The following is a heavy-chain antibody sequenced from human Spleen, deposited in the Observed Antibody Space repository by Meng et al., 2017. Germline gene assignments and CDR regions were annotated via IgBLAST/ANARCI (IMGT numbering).Heavy chain of an antibody. V-gene: IGHV3-21*01. CDR3: AVRLRNGYNYAFDF. D-gene: IGHD5-24*01. J-gene: IGHJ4*02. CDR2: ISRSGDYK. Sequence: GESLKISCVASGFTFSSYIMNWVRQAPGKGLEWVSHISRSGDYKYFAASVKGRFAISRENARNSRYLQKSGLRVEDTARYYRAVRLRNGYNYAFDFWGQGTLVTVSS. CDR1: GFTFSSYI.